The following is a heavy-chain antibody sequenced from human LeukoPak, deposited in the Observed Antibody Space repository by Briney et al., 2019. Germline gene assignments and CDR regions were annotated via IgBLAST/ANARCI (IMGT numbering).Heavy chain of an antibody. Sequence: ASVKVSCKASGYTFTSYDINWVRQATGQGLEWMGWMNPNSGNTGYAQKLQGRVTMTRNTSISTAYMELSSLRSEDTAVYYCARGRVRCSSTSCYLGPYYYYYGMDVWGRGTTVTVSS. V-gene: IGHV1-8*01. J-gene: IGHJ6*02. CDR1: GYTFTSYD. CDR3: ARGRVRCSSTSCYLGPYYYYYGMDV. CDR2: MNPNSGNT. D-gene: IGHD2-2*01.